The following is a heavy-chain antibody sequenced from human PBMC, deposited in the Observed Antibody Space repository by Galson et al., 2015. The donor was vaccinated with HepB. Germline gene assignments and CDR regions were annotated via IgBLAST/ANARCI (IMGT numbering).Heavy chain of an antibody. CDR3: ACSYYYDSSGYFADAFDI. V-gene: IGHV1-69*04. D-gene: IGHD3-22*01. CDR2: IIPILGIA. Sequence: SVKVSCKASGGTFSSYAISWVRQAPGQGLEWMGRIIPILGIANYAQKFQGRVTITADKSTSTAYMELSSLRSEDTAVYYCACSYYYDSSGYFADAFDIWGQGTMVTVSS. CDR1: GGTFSSYA. J-gene: IGHJ3*02.